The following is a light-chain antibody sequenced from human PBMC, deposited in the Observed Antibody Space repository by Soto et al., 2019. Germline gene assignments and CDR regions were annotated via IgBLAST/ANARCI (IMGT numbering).Light chain of an antibody. V-gene: IGLV1-40*01. J-gene: IGLJ1*01. Sequence: QSVLTQPPSVSGAPGQRVTISCNGSSSNIGAGYAVHWYQQLPGTAPKLLIYGNNNRPSGVPDRFSGSKSGTSASLAITGLQAEDETDYYRQSYDSNLSVFFGTGTKLTVL. CDR2: GNN. CDR1: SSNIGAGYA. CDR3: QSYDSNLSVF.